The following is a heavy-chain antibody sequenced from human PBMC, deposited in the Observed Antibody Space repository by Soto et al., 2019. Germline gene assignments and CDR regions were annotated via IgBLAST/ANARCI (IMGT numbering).Heavy chain of an antibody. CDR3: ARGRYGDY. V-gene: IGHV1-18*01. CDR2: ISAHNGNT. J-gene: IGHJ4*02. CDR1: GYTFTSYG. D-gene: IGHD1-1*01. Sequence: QVHLVQSGAEVKKPGASVKVSCKCSGYTFTSYGITWVRQAPGQGLEWMGWISAHNGNTDYAQKLQGSVTVTRDTSTSTAYMGLRSLRSDDTAVYYCARGRYGDYWGQGALVTVSS.